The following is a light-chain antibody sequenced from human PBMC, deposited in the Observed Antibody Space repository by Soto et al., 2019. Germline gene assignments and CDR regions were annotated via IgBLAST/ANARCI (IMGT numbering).Light chain of an antibody. CDR2: SDD. J-gene: IGLJ3*02. Sequence: QSVLTQPPSLSGTPGQRVTISCSGSNSNIGRYSVNWYQHFPGTAPKILIYSDDERPSGGPDRFSGSKSVTSASLAISGLQSEEEAEYYCAAWDDNLNGPLFGGGTKLTVL. V-gene: IGLV1-44*01. CDR1: NSNIGRYS. CDR3: AAWDDNLNGPL.